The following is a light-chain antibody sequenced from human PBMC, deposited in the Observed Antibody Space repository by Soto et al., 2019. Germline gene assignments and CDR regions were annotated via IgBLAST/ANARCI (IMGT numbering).Light chain of an antibody. V-gene: IGKV3-11*01. Sequence: EIVLTQSPATLSLSPGERATLSCRASESVNSDLIWYQHKPGQAPRLLIYDASNRATGIPARFSGSGSGTDFTLTISSLEPEDFAVYYCQQRSNFVTFGGGTEVEIK. CDR3: QQRSNFVT. CDR2: DAS. J-gene: IGKJ4*01. CDR1: ESVNSD.